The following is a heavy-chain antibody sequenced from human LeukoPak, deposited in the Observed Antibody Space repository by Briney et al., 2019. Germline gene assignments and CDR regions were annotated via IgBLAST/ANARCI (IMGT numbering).Heavy chain of an antibody. D-gene: IGHD3-10*01. V-gene: IGHV3-33*08. Sequence: PGGSLRLSCAASGFTFSSYAMSWVRQAPGKGLEWVAVIWHDGSNKYYADSVKGRFTISRDNSKNTLYLQMNSLRAEDTAVYFCARAVGPYDYWGQGTLVTVSS. J-gene: IGHJ4*02. CDR3: ARAVGPYDY. CDR1: GFTFSSYA. CDR2: IWHDGSNK.